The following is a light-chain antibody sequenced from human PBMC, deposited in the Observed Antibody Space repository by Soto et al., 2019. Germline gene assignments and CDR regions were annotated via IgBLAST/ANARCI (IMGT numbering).Light chain of an antibody. CDR2: EVN. J-gene: IGLJ3*02. CDR1: SGSIASNY. V-gene: IGLV6-57*01. Sequence: NFMLTQPHSVSESPGKTVIISCTRSSGSIASNYVQWYQQRPGSSPTTVFYEVNQRPSGVPDRFSGSIDSYSNSASLTISGLETEAEDDYFCQSYDATNQVFGGGTKLTVL. CDR3: QSYDATNQV.